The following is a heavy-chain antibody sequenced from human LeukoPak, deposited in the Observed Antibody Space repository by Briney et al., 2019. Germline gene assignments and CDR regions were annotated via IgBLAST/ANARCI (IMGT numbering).Heavy chain of an antibody. V-gene: IGHV3-11*01. J-gene: IGHJ5*02. D-gene: IGHD6-19*01. CDR1: GFTFSDYY. CDR3: ARSSLDSSGWYRARTPNWFVP. Sequence: GGSLRLSCAASGFTFSDYYMSWIRQAPGKGLEWVSYISSSGSNIYYADSVKGRFTISRDNAKNSLYIQMNSLRAEDTAVYYCARSSLDSSGWYRARTPNWFVPWGEGTLVTVSS. CDR2: ISSSGSNI.